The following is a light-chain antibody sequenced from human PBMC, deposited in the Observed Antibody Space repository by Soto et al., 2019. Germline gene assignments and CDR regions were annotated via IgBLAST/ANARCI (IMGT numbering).Light chain of an antibody. J-gene: IGKJ1*01. CDR3: QQSYSTPT. V-gene: IGKV1-39*01. CDR2: AAS. Sequence: MTQTPLSLPVTPGEPASISCRSSQSLLDSDDGNTYLDWYQQKPGKAPKLLIYAASSLQSGVPSRFSGSGSGTDFTLTISSLQPEDFATYYCQQSYSTPTFGQGTKVDIK. CDR1: QSLLDSDDGNTY.